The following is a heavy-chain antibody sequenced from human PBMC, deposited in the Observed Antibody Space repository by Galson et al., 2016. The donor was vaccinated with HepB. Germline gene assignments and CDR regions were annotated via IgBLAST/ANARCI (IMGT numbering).Heavy chain of an antibody. CDR2: VYSHGTT. CDR3: ARWPLGYCPSADCYTNDY. J-gene: IGHJ4*02. Sequence: TLSLTCSFSGDAVRGSSYSYYWTWIRQPAGKGLEWIGRVYSHGTTNYNPSFKSRVSVSLDRSKTRFSLSLMSVTAADTAVYYCARWPLGYCPSADCYTNDYWGQGILVTVSS. V-gene: IGHV4-61*02. D-gene: IGHD2-2*02. CDR1: GDAVRGSSYSYY.